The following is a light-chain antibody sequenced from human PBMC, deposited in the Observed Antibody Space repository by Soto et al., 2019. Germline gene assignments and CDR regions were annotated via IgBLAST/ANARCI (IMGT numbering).Light chain of an antibody. CDR3: MQTLQTWT. CDR1: QSLLHSNGHNF. V-gene: IGKV2-28*01. CDR2: LGS. Sequence: DIVMTQSPLSLPVTPGEPASISCRSSQSLLHSNGHNFLDWYVQKPGQSPQLLIYLGSDRASGVPDRFSGSGSGTDFTLKISRVEAEDVGVYYCMQTLQTWTFGQGTRLEIK. J-gene: IGKJ5*01.